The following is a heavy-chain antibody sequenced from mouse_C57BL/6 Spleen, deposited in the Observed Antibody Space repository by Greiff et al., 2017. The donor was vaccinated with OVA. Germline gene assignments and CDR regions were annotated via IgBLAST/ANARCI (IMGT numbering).Heavy chain of an antibody. CDR1: GYSFTSYY. J-gene: IGHJ3*01. V-gene: IGHV1-66*01. D-gene: IGHD4-1*01. CDR2: IYPGSGNT. CDR3: ARGNWAWFAY. Sequence: QVQLQQSGPELVKPGASVKISCKASGYSFTSYYIHWVKQRPGQGLEWIGWIYPGSGNTKYNEKFKGKATLTADTSSSTAYMQLSSLTSEDSAVYYCARGNWAWFAYWGQGTLVTVSA.